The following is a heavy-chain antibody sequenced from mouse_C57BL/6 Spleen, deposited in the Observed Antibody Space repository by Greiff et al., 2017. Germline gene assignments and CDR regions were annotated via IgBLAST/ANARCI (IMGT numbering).Heavy chain of an antibody. J-gene: IGHJ1*03. CDR1: GFNIKDYY. CDR3: TKGGGYGSSPYWYFDV. Sequence: EVQLQQSGAELVRPGASVKLSCTASGFNIKDYYMHWVKQRPEQGLEWIGRIDPEDGDTEYAPKFQGKDTMTADTSSNTAYLQLSSLTSEDTAVYYCTKGGGYGSSPYWYFDVWGTGTTVTVSS. V-gene: IGHV14-1*01. CDR2: IDPEDGDT. D-gene: IGHD1-1*01.